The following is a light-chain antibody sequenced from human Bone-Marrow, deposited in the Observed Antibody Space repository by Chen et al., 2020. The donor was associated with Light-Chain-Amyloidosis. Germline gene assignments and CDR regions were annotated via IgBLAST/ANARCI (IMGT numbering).Light chain of an antibody. V-gene: IGLV2-14*01. CDR3: SSYTITNTLV. J-gene: IGLJ1*01. Sequence: QSALTQPASVSGFPGQSILIPRTGTSSDVGGDNHVSWYQQHPDKAPKLMIYEVTNRPSWVPERFSGSKSDNTASLTISGLQTEDEADYVCSSYTITNTLVFGSGARVTVL. CDR1: SSDVGGDNH. CDR2: EVT.